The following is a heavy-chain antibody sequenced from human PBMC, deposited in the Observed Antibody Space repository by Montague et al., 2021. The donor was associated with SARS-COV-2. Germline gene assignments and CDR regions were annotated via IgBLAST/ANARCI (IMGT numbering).Heavy chain of an antibody. CDR1: GFTFSNSA. CDR3: AKDSYYYGLGYGMDV. J-gene: IGHJ6*02. Sequence: SLRLSCEAYGFTFSNSAMNWVRQAPGKGLEWVSGSSGSDGGTHYADSVKGRFTISRDNSKNVLYLQMNSLRAEDMALYYCAKDSYYYGLGYGMDVWGQGTTVTVSS. CDR2: SSGSDGGT. D-gene: IGHD3-10*01. V-gene: IGHV3-23*01.